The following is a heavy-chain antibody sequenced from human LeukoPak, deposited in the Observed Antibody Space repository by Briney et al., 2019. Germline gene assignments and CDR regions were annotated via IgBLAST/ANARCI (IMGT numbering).Heavy chain of an antibody. D-gene: IGHD3-16*01. CDR3: AKDSNRGVWGSYRSYDY. Sequence: GSLRLSCAASGFTFSSYDMSWVRQAPRKGLEWVSAISGSGANTYDADSVKGRFTISRDNSKNTLYLQMNSLRAGYTAVYYCAKDSNRGVWGSYRSYDYWGQGTLVTVSS. CDR2: ISGSGANT. J-gene: IGHJ4*02. V-gene: IGHV3-23*01. CDR1: GFTFSSYD.